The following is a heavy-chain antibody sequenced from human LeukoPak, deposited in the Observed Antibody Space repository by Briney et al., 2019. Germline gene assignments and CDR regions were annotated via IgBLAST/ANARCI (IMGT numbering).Heavy chain of an antibody. Sequence: SETLSLNCTVAGGTIDDYFWSWIRQPAGKGLDSIGRVPSSGSTNTNPSLNRRITMSVDTSKTQISLKLSYVTAADTAVYYCARCLNTYYYDSSGYSPEHYYMDVWGTGTTVTVSS. V-gene: IGHV4-4*07. CDR1: GGTIDDYF. CDR2: VPSSGST. CDR3: ARCLNTYYYDSSGYSPEHYYMDV. J-gene: IGHJ6*03. D-gene: IGHD3-22*01.